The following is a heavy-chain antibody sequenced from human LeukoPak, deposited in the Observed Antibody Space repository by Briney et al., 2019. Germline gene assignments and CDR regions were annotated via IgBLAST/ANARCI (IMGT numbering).Heavy chain of an antibody. V-gene: IGHV4-31*03. J-gene: IGHJ4*02. D-gene: IGHD6-13*01. CDR1: GGSISSGGYY. CDR2: IYYSGST. CDR3: ARVEGIAAAGDFDY. Sequence: PSETQSLTCTVSGGSISSGGYYWSWIRQHPGKGLEWIGYIYYSGSTYYNPSLKSRVTISVDTSKNQFSLKLSSVTAADTAVYYCARVEGIAAAGDFDYWGQGTLVTVSS.